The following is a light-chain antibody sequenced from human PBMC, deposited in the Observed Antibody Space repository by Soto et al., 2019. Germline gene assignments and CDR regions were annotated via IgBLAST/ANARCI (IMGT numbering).Light chain of an antibody. CDR2: GAS. CDR1: QSVSSN. V-gene: IGKV3-15*01. CDR3: QQYNNWPHT. J-gene: IGKJ1*01. Sequence: EIVMTQSPATLSVSPGERATLSCRASQSVSSNLAWYQQKPGQAPRLLIYGASTRATGIPARFSGSGSGTEFTLTISSLQSEDFAVYYCQQYNNWPHTFGQGTKVEI.